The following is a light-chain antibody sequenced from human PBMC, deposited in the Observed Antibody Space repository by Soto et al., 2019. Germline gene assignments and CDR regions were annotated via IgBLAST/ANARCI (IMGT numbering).Light chain of an antibody. CDR2: DAS. J-gene: IGKJ1*01. V-gene: IGKV3-20*01. CDR3: QHCDHSPLT. CDR1: QSVSNNY. Sequence: EIVVTQSPGTLSLSPGERATLSCRSSQSVSNNYVAWYQQKPGQPPRLLIHDASNSATGIPDRFSGSGSGTDFTLTISRPEPDAFAEYECQHCDHSPLTFGQGTKVDIK.